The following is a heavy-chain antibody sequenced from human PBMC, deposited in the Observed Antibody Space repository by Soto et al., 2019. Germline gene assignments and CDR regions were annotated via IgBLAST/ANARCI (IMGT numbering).Heavy chain of an antibody. CDR3: ARDCTGGSCFCIY. J-gene: IGHJ4*02. D-gene: IGHD2-15*01. Sequence: QVQLVQSAAEEKKPGASVKVSCKASGYTLTNYAISWVRQAPGQGPEWMGWINTYNGNSNYAQKFQGRVTMTTDTSTNTAYMELRSLTSHDTAVYYCARDCTGGSCFCIYWGQGTLVTVSS. V-gene: IGHV1-18*01. CDR2: INTYNGNS. CDR1: GYTLTNYA.